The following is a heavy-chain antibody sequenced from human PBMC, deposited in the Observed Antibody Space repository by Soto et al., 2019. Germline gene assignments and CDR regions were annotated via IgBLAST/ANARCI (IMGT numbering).Heavy chain of an antibody. D-gene: IGHD4-17*01. CDR2: INAGNGNT. Sequence: ASVKVSCDASGYTFTSYSMHWVRQAPGQRLEWMGWINAGNGNTKYSQKFQGRVTITRDTSASTAYMELSSLRSEDTAVYYCARVSRPYGDYVGYFDYWGQGTLVTVSS. V-gene: IGHV1-3*01. CDR1: GYTFTSYS. CDR3: ARVSRPYGDYVGYFDY. J-gene: IGHJ4*02.